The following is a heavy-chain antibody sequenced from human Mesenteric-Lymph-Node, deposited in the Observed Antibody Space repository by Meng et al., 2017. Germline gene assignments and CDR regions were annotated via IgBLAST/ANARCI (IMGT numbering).Heavy chain of an antibody. J-gene: IGHJ4*02. Sequence: QAQLVQCGVEVKKPGPSVKVSCKASGYIFTSYAMNWVRQAPGQGLEWMGWINTNTGNPTYAQGFTGRFVFSLDTSVSTAYLQISSLKAEDTAVYYCVRDRNYDSSGPFDYWGQGTLVTVSS. D-gene: IGHD3-22*01. CDR1: GYIFTSYA. CDR3: VRDRNYDSSGPFDY. CDR2: INTNTGNP. V-gene: IGHV7-4-1*02.